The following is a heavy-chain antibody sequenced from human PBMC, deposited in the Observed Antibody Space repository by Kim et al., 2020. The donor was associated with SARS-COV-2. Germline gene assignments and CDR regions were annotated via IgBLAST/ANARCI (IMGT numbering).Heavy chain of an antibody. V-gene: IGHV6-1*01. CDR3: ARDDWNFEFDY. D-gene: IGHD1-7*01. CDR2: N. Sequence: NDYAVSVKSRITITPDTSKNQFSLQLNSVTPEDTAVYYCARDDWNFEFDYWGQGTLVTVSS. J-gene: IGHJ4*02.